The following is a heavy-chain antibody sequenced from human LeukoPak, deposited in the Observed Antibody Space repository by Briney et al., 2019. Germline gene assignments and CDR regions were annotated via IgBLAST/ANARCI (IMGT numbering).Heavy chain of an antibody. J-gene: IGHJ4*02. CDR3: ARGVGYGGNSGDY. CDR1: GGSISSGGYS. D-gene: IGHD4-23*01. Sequence: PSQTLSLTCAVSGGSISSGGYSWSWLRQPPGKGLEWIGYIYHSGSTYYNPSLKSRVTISVDTSKNQFSLKLSSVTAADTAVYYCARGVGYGGNSGDYWGQGTLVTVSS. CDR2: IYHSGST. V-gene: IGHV4-30-2*01.